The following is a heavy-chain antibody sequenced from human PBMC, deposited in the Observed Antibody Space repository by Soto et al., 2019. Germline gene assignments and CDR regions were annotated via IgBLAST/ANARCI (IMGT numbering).Heavy chain of an antibody. Sequence: PGGSLRLSCAASGFTFSSYGMHWVRQAPGKGLEWVAVIWYDGSNKYYADSVKGRFTISRDNSKNTLYLQMNSLRAEDTAVYYCARGRGPFNSGSYSRDYWGQGTLVTVSS. D-gene: IGHD1-26*01. CDR1: GFTFSSYG. V-gene: IGHV3-33*01. CDR2: IWYDGSNK. J-gene: IGHJ4*02. CDR3: ARGRGPFNSGSYSRDY.